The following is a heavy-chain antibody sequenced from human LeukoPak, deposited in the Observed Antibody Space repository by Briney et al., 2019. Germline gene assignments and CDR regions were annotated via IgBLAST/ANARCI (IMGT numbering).Heavy chain of an antibody. D-gene: IGHD2-2*01. CDR1: GYTFTGHY. V-gene: IGHV1-2*06. CDR3: TRAPLDCSTTSCRLLDF. J-gene: IGHJ4*02. CDR2: INPNTNDA. Sequence: ASVKVSCKASGYTFTGHYMHWVRQAPGQGLEWMGRINPNTNDADYAQKFQGRVSMTTDTPISTAFMEVSRLTSDDTAVYYRTRAPLDCSTTSCRLLDFWGQGTLVTVSS.